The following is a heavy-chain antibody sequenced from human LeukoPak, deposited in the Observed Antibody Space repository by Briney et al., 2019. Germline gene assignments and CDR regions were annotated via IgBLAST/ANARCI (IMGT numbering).Heavy chain of an antibody. CDR1: GFTFSSYG. D-gene: IGHD7-27*01. J-gene: IGHJ4*02. CDR3: ARDRGDPDYYFDQ. CDR2: VWYDGSEK. V-gene: IGHV3-33*01. Sequence: GGSLRLSCAASGFTFSSYGIHWVRQAPGKGLEWVAVVWYDGSEKYYADSMKGRFTISRDNSKNTLYLQMNSLRAEDTAIYYCARDRGDPDYYFDQWGQGTLVTVSS.